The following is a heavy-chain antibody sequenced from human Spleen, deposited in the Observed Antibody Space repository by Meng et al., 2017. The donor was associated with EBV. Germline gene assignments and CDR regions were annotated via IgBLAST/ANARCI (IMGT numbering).Heavy chain of an antibody. CDR3: ARDKGGSGSYSQAFDY. J-gene: IGHJ4*02. D-gene: IGHD3-10*01. CDR1: GFTFTKYA. V-gene: IGHV3-21*01. CDR2: ITTTSSYL. Sequence: EVQLVESGGGLVKPGGSLRLSCAASGFTFTKYAMNWVRQAPGKGLEWVSSITTTSSYLYYADSVKGRFTISRDDAKNSLYLQMNSLRAEDAAIYYCARDKGGSGSYSQAFDYWGQGTLVTVAS.